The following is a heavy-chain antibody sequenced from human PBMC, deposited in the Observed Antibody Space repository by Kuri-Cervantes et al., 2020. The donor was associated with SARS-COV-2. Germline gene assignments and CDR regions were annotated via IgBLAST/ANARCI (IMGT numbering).Heavy chain of an antibody. CDR1: GFTFSSYW. J-gene: IGHJ4*02. CDR3: AKDSPSWIYYFDY. V-gene: IGHV3-7*03. Sequence: GGSLRLSCAASGFTFSSYWMSWVRQAPRKGLEWVANIKQDGSEKYYVDSVKGRFTISRDNAKNSLYLQTNSLRAEDTAVYYCAKDSPSWIYYFDYWGQGTLVTVSS. CDR2: IKQDGSEK. D-gene: IGHD2-2*03.